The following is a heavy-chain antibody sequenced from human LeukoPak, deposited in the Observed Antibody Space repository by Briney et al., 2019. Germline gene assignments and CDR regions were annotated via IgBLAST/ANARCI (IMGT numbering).Heavy chain of an antibody. CDR2: INPSGGST. Sequence: ASVKVSCKASGYTFTSYYMHWVRQAPGQGLEWMGIINPSGGSTSYAQKFQGRVTITADKSTSTAYMELSSLRSEDTAVYYCARGPTKYSYGSDYYYYMDVWGKGTTVTVSS. CDR3: ARGPTKYSYGSDYYYYMDV. D-gene: IGHD5-18*01. J-gene: IGHJ6*03. V-gene: IGHV1-46*01. CDR1: GYTFTSYY.